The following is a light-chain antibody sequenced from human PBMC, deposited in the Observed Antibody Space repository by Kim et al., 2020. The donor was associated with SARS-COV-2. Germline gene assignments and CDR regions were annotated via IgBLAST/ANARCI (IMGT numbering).Light chain of an antibody. CDR3: NSRDNSGKHLR. V-gene: IGLV3-19*01. CDR1: SLRSYS. CDR2: GEN. Sequence: SSELTQDPSVTVALGQTVRITCQGDSLRSYSASWYQQKPGQAPVLVIYGENKRPSGIPDRFSGSTLGNTASLTSTGAQAEDEADYYCNSRDNSGKHLRFGGGTKLTVL. J-gene: IGLJ2*01.